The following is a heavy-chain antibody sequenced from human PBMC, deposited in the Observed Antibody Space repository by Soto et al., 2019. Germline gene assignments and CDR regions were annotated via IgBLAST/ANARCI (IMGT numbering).Heavy chain of an antibody. J-gene: IGHJ4*02. Sequence: SCAASGFTFSAYAMSWVRQAPRKGLEWVSTINSGGSSTYYADSVTGRFTISRDNSKNTLYLQMNSLSAEDTAVYYCAKEPSGRGGFYPFDFWGQGALVTVS. D-gene: IGHD3-22*01. V-gene: IGHV3-23*01. CDR1: GFTFSAYA. CDR3: AKEPSGRGGFYPFDF. CDR2: INSGGSST.